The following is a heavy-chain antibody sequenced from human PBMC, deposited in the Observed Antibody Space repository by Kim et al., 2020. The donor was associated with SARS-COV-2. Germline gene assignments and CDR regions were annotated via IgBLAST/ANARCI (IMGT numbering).Heavy chain of an antibody. CDR3: ARLSRYGGLRVNSAGYFDY. CDR1: GGSISSSSYY. D-gene: IGHD3-16*01. CDR2: IYYSGST. Sequence: SETLSLTCTVSGGSISSSSYYWGWIRQPPGKGLEWIGSIYYSGSTYYNPSLKSRVTISVDTSKNQFSLKLSSVTAADTAVYYCARLSRYGGLRVNSAGYFDYWGQGTLVTVSS. V-gene: IGHV4-39*01. J-gene: IGHJ4*02.